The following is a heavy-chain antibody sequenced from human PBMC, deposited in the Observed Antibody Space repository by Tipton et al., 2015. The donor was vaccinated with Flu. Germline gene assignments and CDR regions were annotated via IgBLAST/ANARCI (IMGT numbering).Heavy chain of an antibody. V-gene: IGHV3-7*04. Sequence: VQLVQSGGGVVQPGRSLRLSCAASKFTFRTYWMAWVRQAPGKGLEWVGNIKEDGIQTYYLDSVKGRFTISRDNAKNSVYLQMSSLRVEDTGIYYCARASPRLVVEGASPQQLDAFDIWGQGTVVTVSS. J-gene: IGHJ3*02. CDR3: ARASPRLVVEGASPQQLDAFDI. D-gene: IGHD2-15*01. CDR1: KFTFRTYW. CDR2: IKEDGIQT.